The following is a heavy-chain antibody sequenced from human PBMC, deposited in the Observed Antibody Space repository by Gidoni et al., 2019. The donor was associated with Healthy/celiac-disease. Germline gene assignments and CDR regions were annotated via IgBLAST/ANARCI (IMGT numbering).Heavy chain of an antibody. J-gene: IGHJ5*02. CDR2: IYTSGST. CDR3: ARDLAAAGNWFDP. V-gene: IGHV4-61*02. CDR1: GGSISSGSYY. Sequence: QVQLQESGPGLVKPSQTLSLTCTVSGGSISSGSYYWSWIRQPAGKGLEWSGRIYTSGSTNYNPSLKSRVTISVDTSKNQFSLKLSSVTAADTAVYYCARDLAAAGNWFDPWGQGTLVTVSS. D-gene: IGHD6-13*01.